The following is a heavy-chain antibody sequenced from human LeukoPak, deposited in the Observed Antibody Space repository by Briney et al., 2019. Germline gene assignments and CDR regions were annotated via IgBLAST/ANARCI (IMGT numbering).Heavy chain of an antibody. Sequence: TSSETLSLTCAVYGGSFSGYYWSWIRQPPGKGLEWIGEINHSGSTNYNPSLKSRVTISVDTSKNQFSLKLSSVTAADTAVYYCAIATKYNWNDQSNWFDPWGQGTLVTVSS. CDR1: GGSFSGYY. CDR2: INHSGST. D-gene: IGHD1-1*01. CDR3: AIATKYNWNDQSNWFDP. V-gene: IGHV4-34*01. J-gene: IGHJ5*02.